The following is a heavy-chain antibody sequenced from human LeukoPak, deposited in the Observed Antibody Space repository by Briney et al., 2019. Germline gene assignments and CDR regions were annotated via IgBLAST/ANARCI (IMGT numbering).Heavy chain of an antibody. J-gene: IGHJ5*02. CDR2: IYYSGST. CDR1: GXSISSYY. D-gene: IGHD6-13*01. V-gene: IGHV4-59*01. Sequence: SETLSLTCTVSGXSISSYYWSWIRQPPGKGLEWIGYIYYSGSTNYNPSLKSRVTISVDTSKNQFSLKLSSVTAADTAVYYCARAGTPNWFDPWGQGTLVTVSS. CDR3: ARAGTPNWFDP.